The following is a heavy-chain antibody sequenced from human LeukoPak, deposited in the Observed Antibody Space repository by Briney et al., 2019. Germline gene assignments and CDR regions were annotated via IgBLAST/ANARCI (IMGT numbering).Heavy chain of an antibody. CDR2: ISGSGGST. D-gene: IGHD6-19*01. Sequence: PGGSLRLSCAASGFTFSSYAMSCVRQAPGKGLEWVSAISGSGGSTYYADSVKGRFTISRDNSKNTLYLQMNSLRAEDRALYYCAKDKAVGYYYGMDVWGQGTTVTVSS. J-gene: IGHJ6*02. CDR3: AKDKAVGYYYGMDV. V-gene: IGHV3-23*01. CDR1: GFTFSSYA.